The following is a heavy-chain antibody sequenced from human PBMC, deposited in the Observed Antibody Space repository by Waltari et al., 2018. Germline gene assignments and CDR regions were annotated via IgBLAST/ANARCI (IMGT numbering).Heavy chain of an antibody. Sequence: EVQLLESGGGLVQPGGSLRLSCAASGFTFSSYAMSWVRQAPGKGLEWVSAIRGSGGGKYYADSVKGRFTISRDNSKNTLYLQMNSLRAEDTAVYYCAKSPAAIHYYYYMDVWGKGTTVTISS. V-gene: IGHV3-23*01. CDR2: IRGSGGGK. D-gene: IGHD2-2*01. CDR1: GFTFSSYA. J-gene: IGHJ6*03. CDR3: AKSPAAIHYYYYMDV.